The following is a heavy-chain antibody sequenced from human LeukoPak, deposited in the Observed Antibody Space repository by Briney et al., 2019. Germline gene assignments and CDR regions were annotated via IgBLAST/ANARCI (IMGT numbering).Heavy chain of an antibody. J-gene: IGHJ5*02. V-gene: IGHV3-74*03. CDR1: GFTLKNYW. CDR3: AKSDWFDP. Sequence: GGSLRLSCETSGFTLKNYWMSWLRRAPGKGLEWVSRSKYDGSTSMYAESVKGRFTISRDNARGTLYLQMNSLRVDVTAVYYCAKSDWFDPCGRGILVTVSS. CDR2: SKYDGSTS.